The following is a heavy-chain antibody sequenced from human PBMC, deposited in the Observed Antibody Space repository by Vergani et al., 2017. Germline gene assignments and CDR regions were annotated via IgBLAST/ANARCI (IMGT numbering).Heavy chain of an antibody. CDR3: ARFSTSYDSSGYYPY. J-gene: IGHJ4*02. CDR2: IYSGGST. CDR1: GFTVSSNY. V-gene: IGHV3-53*01. Sequence: EVQLVESGGGLIQPGGSLRLSCAASGFTVSSNYMSWVRQAPGKGLEWVSVIYSGGSTYYADSVKGRFTISRDNSKNTLYLQMNSLRAEDTAVYYCARFSTSYDSSGYYPYWGQGTLVTVSS. D-gene: IGHD3-22*01.